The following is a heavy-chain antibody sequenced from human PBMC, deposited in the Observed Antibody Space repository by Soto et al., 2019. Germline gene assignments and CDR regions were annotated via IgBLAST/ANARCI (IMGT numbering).Heavy chain of an antibody. CDR3: ARILNLGGDYAYAFDI. CDR1: GFTFSSYW. D-gene: IGHD4-17*01. V-gene: IGHV3-7*01. J-gene: IGHJ3*02. CDR2: IKQDGSEK. Sequence: ESGGGLVQPGGSLRLSCAASGFTFSSYWMSWVRQAPGKGLEWVANIKQDGSEKYYVDSVKGRFTISRDNAKNSLYLQMNSLRAEDTAVYYCARILNLGGDYAYAFDIWGQGTMVTVSS.